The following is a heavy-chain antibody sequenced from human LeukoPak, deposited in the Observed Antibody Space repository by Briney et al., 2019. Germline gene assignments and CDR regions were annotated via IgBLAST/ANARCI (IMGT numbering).Heavy chain of an antibody. J-gene: IGHJ4*02. Sequence: PGGSLRLSCAASGFIFSRYSMNWVRQAPGKGLERVASMSVGSGLIYYAESVRGRFTVSRDNAKNSLYLQMKSLRADDTAVYFCAREFEGTASGAGYWGQGTLVTVSS. D-gene: IGHD3-16*01. CDR2: MSVGSGLI. CDR3: AREFEGTASGAGY. CDR1: GFIFSRYS. V-gene: IGHV3-21*01.